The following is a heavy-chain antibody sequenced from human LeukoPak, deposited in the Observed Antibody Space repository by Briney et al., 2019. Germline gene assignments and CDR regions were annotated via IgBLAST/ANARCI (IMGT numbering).Heavy chain of an antibody. CDR1: GFTFNNYA. J-gene: IGHJ4*02. Sequence: GGSLRLSCAASGFTFNNYAMNWVRQAPGKGLEWVSGISGFGGSTYYAPSVKGRLTISRDNFGNMLYLHLDSLRVEDTAIYYCARRSGSSWSSFGYWGQGALVTVSS. CDR2: ISGFGGST. CDR3: ARRSGSSWSSFGY. D-gene: IGHD6-13*01. V-gene: IGHV3-23*01.